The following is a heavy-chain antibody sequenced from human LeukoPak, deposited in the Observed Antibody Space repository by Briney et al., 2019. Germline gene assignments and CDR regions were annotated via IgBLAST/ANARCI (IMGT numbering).Heavy chain of an antibody. CDR2: INPNSGGT. J-gene: IGHJ5*02. CDR1: GYTFTGYY. Sequence: EASVKVSCKASGYTFTGYYMHWVRQAPGQGLEWMGWINPNSGGTNYAQKFQGWVTMTRDTSISTAYMELSRLRSDDTAVYYCARGPNSAASYNWFDPWGQGTLVTVSS. V-gene: IGHV1-2*04. CDR3: ARGPNSAASYNWFDP. D-gene: IGHD2-2*01.